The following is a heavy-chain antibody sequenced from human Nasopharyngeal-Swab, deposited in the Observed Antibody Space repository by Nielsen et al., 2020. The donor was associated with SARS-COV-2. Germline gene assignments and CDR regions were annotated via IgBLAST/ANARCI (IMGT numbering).Heavy chain of an antibody. Sequence: GESPKISCTASGFTFGDYAMSWVRQAPGKGLEWVGFIRSKAYGGTTEYAASVKGRFTIPRDDSKSIAYLQMNSLKTEDTAVYYCTRDDFWGGYYPYWGQGTMVTVSS. CDR3: TRDDFWGGYYPY. J-gene: IGHJ4*02. CDR2: IRSKAYGGTT. V-gene: IGHV3-49*04. D-gene: IGHD3-3*01. CDR1: GFTFGDYA.